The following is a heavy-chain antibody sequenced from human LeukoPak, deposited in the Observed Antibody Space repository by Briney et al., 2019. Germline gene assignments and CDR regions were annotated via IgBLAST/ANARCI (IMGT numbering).Heavy chain of an antibody. J-gene: IGHJ6*03. V-gene: IGHV3-21*01. Sequence: PGGSQRLSCAASGFTFSSYSMNWVRQAPGKGLEWVSSISSSSSYIYYADSVKGRFTISRDNAKNSLYLQMNSLRAEDTAVYYCARAPSPPVVPAVMYVSAGGYYYYYTHVWGKGTTVTVSS. CDR2: ISSSSSYI. D-gene: IGHD2-2*01. CDR1: GFTFSSYS. CDR3: ARAPSPPVVPAVMYVSAGGYYYYYTHV.